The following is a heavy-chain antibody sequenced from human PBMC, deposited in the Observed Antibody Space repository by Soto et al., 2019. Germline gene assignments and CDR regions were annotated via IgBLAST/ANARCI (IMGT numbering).Heavy chain of an antibody. Sequence: DVQLVESGGGLIQPGEYLRLSCAAFGLTISGKKYVAWVRQAPGKGLEWVSALYDVDGSFYADSVKGRFTTSSDSSKTTVYLQMNDLRPDDTAVYYCATWHEREHAYDVWGQGTTVNVSS. CDR3: ATWHEREHAYDV. J-gene: IGHJ3*01. CDR1: GLTISGKKY. V-gene: IGHV3-53*01. D-gene: IGHD1-1*01. CDR2: LYDVDGS.